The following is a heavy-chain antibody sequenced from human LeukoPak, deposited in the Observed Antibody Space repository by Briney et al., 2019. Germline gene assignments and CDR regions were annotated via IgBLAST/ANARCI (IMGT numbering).Heavy chain of an antibody. CDR3: ARSGNSDYYYYMDV. Sequence: GASVKVSCKASGGTFSSYAISWVRQAPRQGLEWMGGIIPIFGTANYAQKFQGRVTITTDESTSTAYMELSSLRSEDTAVYYCARSGNSDYYYYMDVWGKGTTVTVSS. CDR1: GGTFSSYA. D-gene: IGHD4-23*01. J-gene: IGHJ6*03. CDR2: IIPIFGTA. V-gene: IGHV1-69*05.